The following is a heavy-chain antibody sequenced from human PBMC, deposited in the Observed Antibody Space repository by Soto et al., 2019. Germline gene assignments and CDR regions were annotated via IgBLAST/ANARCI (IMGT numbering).Heavy chain of an antibody. Sequence: ASVKDSCKASGYTFIGYYMHWVRQAPGQGLEWMGRINPNSGVTNYAQKFQGRVTMTGDTSISTAYMELSRLRSDDTAVYYCARDGMGVDVWGQGTTVTVSS. J-gene: IGHJ6*02. D-gene: IGHD1-20*01. CDR2: INPNSGVT. CDR1: GYTFIGYY. V-gene: IGHV1-2*06. CDR3: ARDGMGVDV.